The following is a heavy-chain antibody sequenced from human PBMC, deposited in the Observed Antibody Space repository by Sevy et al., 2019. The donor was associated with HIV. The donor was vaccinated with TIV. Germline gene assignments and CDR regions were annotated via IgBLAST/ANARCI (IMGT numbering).Heavy chain of an antibody. J-gene: IGHJ1*01. CDR1: GLTFSSFS. Sequence: GGSLRLSCAASGLTFSSFSMHWVRQAPGKGLEWVATISYDGSSQHYADSVKGRFSIFRDNSRSALHLQMNSLRPEDTAVYFCALERLSSDIAEYFHNWGQGTLVTVSS. V-gene: IGHV3-30-3*01. D-gene: IGHD1-1*01. CDR3: ALERLSSDIAEYFHN. CDR2: ISYDGSSQ.